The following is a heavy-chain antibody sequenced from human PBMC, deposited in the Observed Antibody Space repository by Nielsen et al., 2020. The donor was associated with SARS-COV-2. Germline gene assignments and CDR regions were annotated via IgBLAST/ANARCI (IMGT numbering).Heavy chain of an antibody. V-gene: IGHV3-9*01. Sequence: SCAASGFTFDDYAMHWVRQAPGKGLEWVSGISWNSGSIGYADSVKGRFTISRDNAKNSLYLQMNSLRAEDTALYYCAKLINEIAVADDYYGMDVWGQGTTVTVSS. CDR3: AKLINEIAVADDYYGMDV. J-gene: IGHJ6*02. CDR1: GFTFDDYA. CDR2: ISWNSGSI. D-gene: IGHD6-19*01.